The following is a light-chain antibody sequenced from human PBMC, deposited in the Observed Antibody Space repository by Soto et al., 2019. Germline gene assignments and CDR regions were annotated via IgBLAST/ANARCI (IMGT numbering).Light chain of an antibody. Sequence: DIQMTQSPFTLSASAGDRVTITCRASENINTWLAWYQQKSGKVPKLLIFDASTLASGAPSRFSGSASGTEFSLTISSLQPDYFATYYCQEYSTYPWTFGQGTKVEI. CDR1: ENINTW. CDR3: QEYSTYPWT. J-gene: IGKJ1*01. V-gene: IGKV1-5*01. CDR2: DAS.